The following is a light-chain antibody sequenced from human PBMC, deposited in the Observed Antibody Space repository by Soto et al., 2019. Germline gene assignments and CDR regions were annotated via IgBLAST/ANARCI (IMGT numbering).Light chain of an antibody. CDR2: AAS. V-gene: IGKV3-20*01. Sequence: EIVLTQSAGTLSWSPGERATLSWGASQSVSSYLAWYQQKPGQAPRLLVYAASSRATGIPDRFSGSGSGTDFTPTISRLEPEDFAVYYCQCYGSSPLFTFGPGTKVDIK. CDR1: QSVSSY. CDR3: QCYGSSPLFT. J-gene: IGKJ3*01.